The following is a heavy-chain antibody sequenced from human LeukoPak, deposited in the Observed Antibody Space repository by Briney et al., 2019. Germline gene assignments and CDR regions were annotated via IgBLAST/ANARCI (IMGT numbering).Heavy chain of an antibody. CDR1: GYTFTGYY. D-gene: IGHD1-26*01. CDR3: ARVPTYVNSGGNWFDP. V-gene: IGHV1-2*02. CDR2: INPNSGGT. Sequence: ASVTVSCTASGYTFTGYYMHWVRQAPGQGLEWMGWINPNSGGTNYSQKFQGRVTMTRDTSISTAYMELSRVTSDDTAVYYCARVPTYVNSGGNWFDPWGQGTLVTVSS. J-gene: IGHJ5*02.